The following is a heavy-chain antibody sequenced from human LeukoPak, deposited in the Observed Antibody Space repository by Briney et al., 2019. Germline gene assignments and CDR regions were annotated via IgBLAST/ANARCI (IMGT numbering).Heavy chain of an antibody. Sequence: GASVKVSCKASGYTFTSYGISWVRQAPGQGLEWMGWISAYNGNTNYAQKLQGRVTMTTDTSTSTAYMELRSLRSDDTAVYYCARVEWFGELRDYYGMDVWGQGSTVTVSS. CDR2: ISAYNGNT. CDR1: GYTFTSYG. D-gene: IGHD3-10*01. J-gene: IGHJ6*02. CDR3: ARVEWFGELRDYYGMDV. V-gene: IGHV1-18*01.